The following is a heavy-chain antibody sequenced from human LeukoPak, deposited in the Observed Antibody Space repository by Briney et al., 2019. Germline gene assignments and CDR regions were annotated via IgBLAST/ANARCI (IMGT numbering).Heavy chain of an antibody. CDR1: GYTFTSYG. Sequence: ASVKVSCKASGYTFTSYGISWVRQAPGQGLEWMGWISVYNGNRNYAQKLQGRVTMTTDTSTSTAYMELRSLRSDDTAVYYCAVVTAYNWFDPWGQGTLVTVSS. CDR2: ISVYNGNR. V-gene: IGHV1-18*01. D-gene: IGHD2-21*02. J-gene: IGHJ5*02. CDR3: AVVTAYNWFDP.